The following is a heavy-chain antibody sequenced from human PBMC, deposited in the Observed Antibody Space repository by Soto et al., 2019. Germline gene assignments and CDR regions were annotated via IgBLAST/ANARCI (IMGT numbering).Heavy chain of an antibody. CDR1: GGSFSGYY. D-gene: IGHD3-16*01. CDR3: ARGAFRFYDYVWGTSRGADV. Sequence: PSETLSLTCAVYGGSFSGYYWSWIRQPPGKGLEWIGEINHSGSTNYNPSLKSRVTISVDTSKNQFSLKLSSVTAADTAVYYCARGAFRFYDYVWGTSRGADVWGQGTTVTVSS. J-gene: IGHJ6*02. V-gene: IGHV4-34*01. CDR2: INHSGST.